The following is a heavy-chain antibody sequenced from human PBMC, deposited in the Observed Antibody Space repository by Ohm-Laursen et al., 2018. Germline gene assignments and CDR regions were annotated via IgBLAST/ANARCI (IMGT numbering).Heavy chain of an antibody. V-gene: IGHV3-48*01. CDR2: VSGSGYTK. Sequence: SLRLSCSASGFSFSTYSMNWVRQAPGKGLEWVSHVSGSGYTKYYGDSVKGRFTISRDNSKNTLYLQMNSLRAEDTAVYYCAKHGGGMDVWGQGTTVTVSS. J-gene: IGHJ6*02. CDR1: GFSFSTYS. D-gene: IGHD3-16*01. CDR3: AKHGGGMDV.